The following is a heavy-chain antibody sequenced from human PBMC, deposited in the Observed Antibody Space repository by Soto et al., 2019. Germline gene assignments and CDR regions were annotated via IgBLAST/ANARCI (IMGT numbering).Heavy chain of an antibody. CDR3: ARDRVVPAAIRYYYYGMDV. J-gene: IGHJ6*02. CDR2: IKQDGSEK. D-gene: IGHD2-2*01. Sequence: GGSLRLSCAASGFTFSSYWMSWVRQAPGKGLEWVANIKQDGSEKYYVDSVKGRFTISRDNAKNSLYLQMNSLRAEDTAVYYCARDRVVPAAIRYYYYGMDVWGQGTTVTVSS. CDR1: GFTFSSYW. V-gene: IGHV3-7*03.